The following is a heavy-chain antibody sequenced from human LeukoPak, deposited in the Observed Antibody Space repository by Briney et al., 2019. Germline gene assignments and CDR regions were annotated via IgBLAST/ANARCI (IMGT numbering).Heavy chain of an antibody. V-gene: IGHV3-30*18. CDR2: VSYDGTNE. CDR1: GFTFSGYW. CDR3: AKDWANGDYIDH. J-gene: IGHJ4*02. Sequence: GGSLRLSCAASGFTFSGYWMSWVRQAPGKGLEWVAVVSYDGTNEKYADPVKGRFTISRDNSKNTLSLQMNSLRADDTAVYYCAKDWANGDYIDHWGQGTLVTVSS. D-gene: IGHD2-8*01.